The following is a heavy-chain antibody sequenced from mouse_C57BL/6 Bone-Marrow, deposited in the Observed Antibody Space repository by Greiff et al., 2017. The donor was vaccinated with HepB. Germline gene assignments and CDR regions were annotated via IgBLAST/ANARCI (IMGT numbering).Heavy chain of an antibody. V-gene: IGHV2-6*01. Sequence: QVQLKQSGPGLVAPSQSLSITCTVSGFSLTSYGVDWVRQSPGKGLEWLGVIWGVGSTNYNSALKSRLSISKDNSKSQVFLKMNSLQTDDTAMYYCASIYYDYEDWFAYWGQGTLVTVSA. D-gene: IGHD2-4*01. CDR2: IWGVGST. J-gene: IGHJ3*01. CDR1: GFSLTSYG. CDR3: ASIYYDYEDWFAY.